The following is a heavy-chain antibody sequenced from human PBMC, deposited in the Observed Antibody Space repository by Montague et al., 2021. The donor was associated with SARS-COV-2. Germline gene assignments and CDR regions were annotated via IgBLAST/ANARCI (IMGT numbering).Heavy chain of an antibody. CDR2: IFQSGTT. CDR1: GYSISDGYY. J-gene: IGHJ6*02. Sequence: SETLSLTCTVSGYSISDGYYWVWIRQPPGKGLEWIGNIFQSGTTYHNPSLERRSTMSVDTSKNQFSLELSSVTAADTAVYYCAREHWENYYDFWSGTNLASDYPYYGMDVWGQGTTVTVSS. V-gene: IGHV4-38-2*02. D-gene: IGHD3-3*01. CDR3: AREHWENYYDFWSGTNLASDYPYYGMDV.